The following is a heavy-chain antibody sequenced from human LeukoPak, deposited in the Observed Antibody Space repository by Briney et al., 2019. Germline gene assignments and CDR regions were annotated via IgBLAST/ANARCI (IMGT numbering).Heavy chain of an antibody. V-gene: IGHV4-39*01. Sequence: SETLSLTCTVSGGSISSSDYYWGWIRQPPGKGLEWIGSIYYSGSTHYNPSLDPSLKSRVTTSVDTSKNQFSLKLSSVTAADTAVYYCTRRCANLNWFDPWGQGTLVTVSS. J-gene: IGHJ5*02. CDR3: TRRCANLNWFDP. D-gene: IGHD2-15*01. CDR1: GGSISSSDYY. CDR2: IYYSGST.